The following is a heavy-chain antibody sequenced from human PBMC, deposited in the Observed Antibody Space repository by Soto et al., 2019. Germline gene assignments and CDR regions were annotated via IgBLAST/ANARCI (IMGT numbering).Heavy chain of an antibody. Sequence: ASVQVSCKASGYTFPSYGISWVRQAPGQGLEWLGWISAFHGNTNYAQKLQGRVTITTDTSTSAAYMELRSLRSDDTAVYYCARDLRDGYNFYYYCCGMDVWGQGTTVTVSS. CDR2: ISAFHGNT. J-gene: IGHJ6*02. CDR3: ARDLRDGYNFYYYCCGMDV. CDR1: GYTFPSYG. D-gene: IGHD5-12*01. V-gene: IGHV1-18*04.